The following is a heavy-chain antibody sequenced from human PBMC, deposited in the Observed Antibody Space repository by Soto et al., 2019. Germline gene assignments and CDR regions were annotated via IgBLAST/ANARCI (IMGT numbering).Heavy chain of an antibody. CDR2: IYYSGST. D-gene: IGHD4-17*01. Sequence: PSGTLSLTCTVSGGSISRYYWSWIRQPPGKGLEWIGYIYYSGSTNYNPSLKSRVTISVDTSKNQFSLKLSSVTAADTAVYYCARVYGDYLDYWGQGTLVTV. CDR1: GGSISRYY. J-gene: IGHJ4*02. V-gene: IGHV4-59*01. CDR3: ARVYGDYLDY.